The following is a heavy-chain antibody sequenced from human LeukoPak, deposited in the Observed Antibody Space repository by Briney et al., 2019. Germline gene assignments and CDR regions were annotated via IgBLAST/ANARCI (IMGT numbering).Heavy chain of an antibody. Sequence: PGGSLSLSSAASGFTLSSYAMIWVRQAPGKGLEWVSSINGDDDRTFYADSVKGRFTISRDNSKNTLYLQMNSLRAEDTAVYYCAKGPYYGSGSSYYYYGLDVWGQGNTVTVSS. CDR2: INGDDDRT. CDR1: GFTLSSYA. D-gene: IGHD3-10*01. J-gene: IGHJ6*02. CDR3: AKGPYYGSGSSYYYYGLDV. V-gene: IGHV3-23*01.